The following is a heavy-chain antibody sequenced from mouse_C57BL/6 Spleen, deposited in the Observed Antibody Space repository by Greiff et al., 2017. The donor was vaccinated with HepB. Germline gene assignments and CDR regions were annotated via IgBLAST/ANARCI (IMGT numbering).Heavy chain of an antibody. CDR3: ARRNWEVYFDY. CDR1: GYAFSSSW. J-gene: IGHJ2*01. Sequence: VQLQQSGPELVKPGASVKISCKASGYAFSSSWMNWVKQRPGKGLEWIGRIYPGDGDTNYNGKFKGKATLTADKSSSTAYMQLSSLTSEDSAVYFCARRNWEVYFDYWGQGTTLTVSS. D-gene: IGHD4-1*01. CDR2: IYPGDGDT. V-gene: IGHV1-82*01.